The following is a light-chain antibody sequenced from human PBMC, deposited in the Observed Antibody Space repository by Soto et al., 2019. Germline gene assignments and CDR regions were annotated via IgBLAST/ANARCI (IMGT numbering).Light chain of an antibody. CDR1: QSINTW. CDR2: RAS. CDR3: QQYNSYSSIT. V-gene: IGKV1-5*03. Sequence: DVQMTQSPPTLSASVGDRVTITCRASQSINTWLAWYQQKPGKAPNLLIYRASTLQTGVPSRFSGSGSGTEFTLTISRLQPDDFATYYCQQYNSYSSITFGQGKRLEIK. J-gene: IGKJ5*01.